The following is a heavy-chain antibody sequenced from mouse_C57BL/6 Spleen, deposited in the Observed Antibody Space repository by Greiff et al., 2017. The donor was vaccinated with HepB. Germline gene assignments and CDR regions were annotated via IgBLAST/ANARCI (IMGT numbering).Heavy chain of an antibody. D-gene: IGHD2-1*01. CDR2: ISYDGSN. Sequence: EVKLLESGPGLVKPSQSLSLTCSVTGYSITSGYYWNWIRQFPGNKLEWMGYISYDGSNNYNPSLKNRISITRDTSKNQFFLKLNSVTTEDTATYYCARDLRGNYYFDYWGQGTTLTVSS. CDR3: ARDLRGNYYFDY. J-gene: IGHJ2*01. CDR1: GYSITSGYY. V-gene: IGHV3-6*01.